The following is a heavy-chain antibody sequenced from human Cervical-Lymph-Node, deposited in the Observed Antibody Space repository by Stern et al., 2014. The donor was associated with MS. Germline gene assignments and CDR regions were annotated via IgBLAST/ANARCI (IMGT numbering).Heavy chain of an antibody. Sequence: EVQLVESGGGFVQPGGSLRLSCAASGFTFSSYWMHWVRQAPGKGLVWVSRIDGDGSSTSYADSVKGRFTISRDNAKNTVFLQMNSLRAEDTAVYYCATFAAKYDFTYWGQGTLVTVSS. D-gene: IGHD2/OR15-2a*01. J-gene: IGHJ4*02. CDR1: GFTFSSYW. CDR3: ATFAAKYDFTY. CDR2: IDGDGSST. V-gene: IGHV3-74*01.